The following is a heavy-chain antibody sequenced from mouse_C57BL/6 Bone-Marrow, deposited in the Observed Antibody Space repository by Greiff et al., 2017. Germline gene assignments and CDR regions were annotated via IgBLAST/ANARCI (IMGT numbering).Heavy chain of an antibody. J-gene: IGHJ4*01. CDR1: GYTFTSYW. Sequence: QVQLQQSGAELVKPGASVKLSCKASGYTFTSYWMHWVKQRPGQGLEWIGMIHPNSGSTNYNEKFKSKATLTVDKSSSTAYMQLSSLTSEYSAVYYCSILGSIYYDYEGDYWGQGTSVTVSS. D-gene: IGHD2-4*01. CDR2: IHPNSGST. V-gene: IGHV1-64*01. CDR3: SILGSIYYDYEGDY.